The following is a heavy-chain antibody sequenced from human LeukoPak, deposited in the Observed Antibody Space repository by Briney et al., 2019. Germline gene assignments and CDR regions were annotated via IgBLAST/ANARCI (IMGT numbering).Heavy chain of an antibody. J-gene: IGHJ4*02. Sequence: SETLSLTCTVSGGSISSYYWSWIRQPAGKGLEWIGRLYTSGSTNYNPSLKSRVTMSVNTSKNQFSLKLTSMTAADTAVYYCARGGSSGYYYGWGQGTLVTVSS. D-gene: IGHD3-22*01. CDR3: ARGGSSGYYYG. V-gene: IGHV4-4*07. CDR1: GGSISSYY. CDR2: LYTSGST.